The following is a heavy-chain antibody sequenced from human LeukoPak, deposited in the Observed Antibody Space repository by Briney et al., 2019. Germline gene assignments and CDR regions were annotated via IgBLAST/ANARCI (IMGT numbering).Heavy chain of an antibody. CDR1: GYTLTELS. Sequence: GASVKVSCKVSGYTLTELSMHWVRQAPGKGLEWMGGFDPGDGETIYAQKFQGRVTMTEDTSTDTAYMELSSLRSEDTAVYYCATATRVGVVVPAAIQKYYYYYGMDVWGQGTTVTVSS. CDR2: FDPGDGET. J-gene: IGHJ6*02. D-gene: IGHD2-2*01. CDR3: ATATRVGVVVPAAIQKYYYYYGMDV. V-gene: IGHV1-24*01.